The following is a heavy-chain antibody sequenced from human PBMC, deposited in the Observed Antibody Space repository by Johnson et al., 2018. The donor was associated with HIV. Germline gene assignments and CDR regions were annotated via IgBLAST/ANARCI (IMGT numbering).Heavy chain of an antibody. D-gene: IGHD3-22*01. J-gene: IGHJ3*02. CDR3: AKRLGYDSRGDQFDI. CDR1: GFTFSSYG. V-gene: IGHV3-30*18. CDR2: ISFAGVKK. Sequence: QMHLVESGGGVVQPGRSLRLSCAASGFTFSSYGMAWVRQAPGKGLEWVTVISFAGVKKYYADSVKGRFTISRDNSKGTLYLQMDGLRPEATALYYCAKRLGYDSRGDQFDIGGQGTMVTVSS.